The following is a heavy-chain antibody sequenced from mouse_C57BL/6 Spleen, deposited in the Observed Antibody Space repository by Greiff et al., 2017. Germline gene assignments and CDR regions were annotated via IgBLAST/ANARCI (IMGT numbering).Heavy chain of an antibody. V-gene: IGHV1-59*01. J-gene: IGHJ2*01. Sequence: QVQLQQPGAELVRPGTSVKLSCKASGYTFTSYWMHWVKQRPGQGLEWIGVIDPSDSYTNYNQKFKGKATLTVDTSSRTASMQLSSLTSEDSAVYFCARERLRRCYFDYWGKGTTLTVSS. CDR3: ARERLRRCYFDY. D-gene: IGHD2-4*01. CDR2: IDPSDSYT. CDR1: GYTFTSYW.